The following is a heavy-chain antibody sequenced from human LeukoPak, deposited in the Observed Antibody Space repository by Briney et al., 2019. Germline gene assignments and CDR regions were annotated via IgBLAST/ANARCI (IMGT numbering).Heavy chain of an antibody. J-gene: IGHJ6*02. CDR1: GGSFSTYA. Sequence: SVKVSCKASGGSFSTYAISWVRQAPGQGLEWMGGIIPFFGTPSYAQKFHGRVTITADESTNTAYMEVSSLRSEDTTLYYCARYKVPPHQDSSMVPGVYYYYGMDVWGLGTTVTVSS. CDR3: ARYKVPPHQDSSMVPGVYYYYGMDV. CDR2: IIPFFGTP. V-gene: IGHV1-69*13. D-gene: IGHD3-10*01.